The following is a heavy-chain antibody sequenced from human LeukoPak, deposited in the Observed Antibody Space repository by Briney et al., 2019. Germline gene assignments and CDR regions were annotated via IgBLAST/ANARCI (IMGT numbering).Heavy chain of an antibody. CDR2: IYHTGGA. J-gene: IGHJ4*02. CDR3: AAWPDFDY. V-gene: IGHV4/OR15-8*01. Sequence: SETLSLTCAVSGVPIASHSWWSWVRQPPGKGLEWVGEIYHTGGANYNPSLKSRVTISVDTSKNQFSLKLSSVTAADTAVYYCAAWPDFDYWGQGTLVTVSS. CDR1: GVPIASHSW.